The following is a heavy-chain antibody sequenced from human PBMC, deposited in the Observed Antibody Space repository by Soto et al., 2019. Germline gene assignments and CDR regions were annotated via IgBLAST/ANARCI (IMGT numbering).Heavy chain of an antibody. Sequence: LVESGGGLVQPGGSLRLSCAASGFTFSNIWMSWVRRSPEQGPEWVASISPDGGEIYYVDSVKGRFTISRDNTRNSLYLQMNSLRADDTAVYYCAKGPRWGQGTLVTVSS. J-gene: IGHJ4*02. CDR2: ISPDGGEI. CDR1: GFTFSNIW. CDR3: AKGPR. V-gene: IGHV3-7*01.